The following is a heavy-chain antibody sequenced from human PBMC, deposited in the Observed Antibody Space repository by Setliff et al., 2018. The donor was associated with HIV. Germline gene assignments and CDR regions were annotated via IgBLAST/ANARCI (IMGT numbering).Heavy chain of an antibody. Sequence: PSETLSLTCTVSGGSISTYYWSWIRQSPGKGLEWIGYIYYSGSTKYNPSLKSRLTISVDTSKNQFSLKLRSVTAADTAFYYCARGVTLPPPFGAFDIWGLGTLVTVSS. V-gene: IGHV4-59*01. CDR2: IYYSGST. J-gene: IGHJ3*02. CDR1: GGSISTYY. D-gene: IGHD5-18*01. CDR3: ARGVTLPPPFGAFDI.